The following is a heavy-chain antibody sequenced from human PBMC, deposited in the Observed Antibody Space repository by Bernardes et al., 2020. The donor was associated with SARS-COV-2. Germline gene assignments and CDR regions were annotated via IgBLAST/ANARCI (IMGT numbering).Heavy chain of an antibody. J-gene: IGHJ6*02. CDR1: GYTLTELS. V-gene: IGHV1-24*01. CDR3: ATAFVVVPAATRGYYYYYGMDV. D-gene: IGHD2-2*01. CDR2: FDPEDGDT. Sequence: ASVKVSCKVSGYTLTELSMHWVRQAPGKGLEWMGGFDPEDGDTIYAQKFQGRVTMTEDTSTDTAYMELSSLRSEDTAVYYCATAFVVVPAATRGYYYYYGMDVWGQGNTVNDSS.